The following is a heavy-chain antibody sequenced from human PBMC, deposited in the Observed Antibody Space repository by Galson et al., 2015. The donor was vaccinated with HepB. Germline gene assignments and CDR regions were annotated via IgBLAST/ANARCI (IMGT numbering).Heavy chain of an antibody. J-gene: IGHJ6*02. CDR2: IIPIFGTA. Sequence: SVKVSCKASGGTFSSYAISWARQAPGQGLEWMGGIIPIFGTANYAQKFQGRVTITADESTSTAYMELSSLRSEDTAVYYCARAYCSSTSCYIWGGPALNYYYGMDVWGQGTTVTVSS. CDR3: ARAYCSSTSCYIWGGPALNYYYGMDV. CDR1: GGTFSSYA. V-gene: IGHV1-69*13. D-gene: IGHD2-2*02.